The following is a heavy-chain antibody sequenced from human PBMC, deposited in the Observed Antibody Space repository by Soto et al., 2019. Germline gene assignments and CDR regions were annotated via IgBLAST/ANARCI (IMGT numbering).Heavy chain of an antibody. Sequence: SETLSLTCTVSGGSISSYYWSWIRQPPGKGLEWIGYIYYSGSTNYNPSLKSRVTIPVDTSKNQFSLKLSSVTAADTAVYYCARGYCSGGSCYAVDYWGQGTLVTVSS. V-gene: IGHV4-59*01. CDR3: ARGYCSGGSCYAVDY. CDR2: IYYSGST. D-gene: IGHD2-15*01. J-gene: IGHJ4*02. CDR1: GGSISSYY.